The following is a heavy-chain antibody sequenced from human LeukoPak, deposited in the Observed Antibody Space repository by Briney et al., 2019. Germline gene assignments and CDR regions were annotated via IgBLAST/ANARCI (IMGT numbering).Heavy chain of an antibody. D-gene: IGHD3-10*01. Sequence: GGSLRLSCAASGFTFSSYWMSWVRQAPGKGLEWVANIKQDGSEKYYVDSVKGRFTISRDNAKNSLYPQMNSLRAEDTAVYYCARENKGTMVRGRLNYYYGMDVWGQGTTVTVSS. J-gene: IGHJ6*02. V-gene: IGHV3-7*01. CDR1: GFTFSSYW. CDR2: IKQDGSEK. CDR3: ARENKGTMVRGRLNYYYGMDV.